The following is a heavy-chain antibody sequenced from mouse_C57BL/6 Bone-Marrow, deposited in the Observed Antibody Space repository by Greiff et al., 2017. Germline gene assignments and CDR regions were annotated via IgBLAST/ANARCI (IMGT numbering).Heavy chain of an antibody. CDR1: GFTFSSYA. CDR3: TRELFLAARVFDY. Sequence: EVKLMESGEGLVKPGGSLKLSCAASGFTFSSYAMSWVRQTPEKRLEWVAYISSGGDYIYYADTVKGRFTISRDNARNTLYLQMSSLKSEDTAMYYGTRELFLAARVFDYWGQGTTLTVSS. CDR2: ISSGGDYI. V-gene: IGHV5-9-1*02. J-gene: IGHJ2*01. D-gene: IGHD6-1*01.